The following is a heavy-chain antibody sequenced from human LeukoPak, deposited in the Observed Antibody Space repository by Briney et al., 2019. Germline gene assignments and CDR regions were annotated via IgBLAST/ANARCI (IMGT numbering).Heavy chain of an antibody. CDR2: ISGSSSTI. Sequence: GGSLRLSCAASGFTFSSYSMNWVRQAPGKGLEWGSYISGSSSTIYYADSVKGRFTISRDNGKNTLYLQMNSQRAEDTAVYYCARGSNYDSSGQVPFDYWGQGTLVTVSS. J-gene: IGHJ4*02. CDR3: ARGSNYDSSGQVPFDY. V-gene: IGHV3-48*01. D-gene: IGHD3-22*01. CDR1: GFTFSSYS.